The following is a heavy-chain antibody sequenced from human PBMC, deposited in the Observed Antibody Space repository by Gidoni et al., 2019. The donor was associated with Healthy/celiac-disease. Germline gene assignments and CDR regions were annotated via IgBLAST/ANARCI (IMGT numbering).Heavy chain of an antibody. Sequence: QVQLVESGGGVVQPGRSLRLSCAASGFTFSSYAMHWVRQAPGKGLEWVAVISYDGSNKYYADSVKGRFTISRDNSKNTLYLQMNSLRAEDTAVYYCARTKNDILTIYGMDVWGQGTTVTVSS. CDR1: GFTFSSYA. D-gene: IGHD3-9*01. CDR2: ISYDGSNK. V-gene: IGHV3-30-3*01. CDR3: ARTKNDILTIYGMDV. J-gene: IGHJ6*02.